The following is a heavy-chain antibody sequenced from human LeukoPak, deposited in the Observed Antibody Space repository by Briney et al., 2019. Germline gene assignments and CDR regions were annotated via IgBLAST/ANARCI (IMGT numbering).Heavy chain of an antibody. CDR3: ARGGSRDGYNPFDY. CDR1: GFTFSSYS. CDR2: ISSSSSYI. J-gene: IGHJ4*02. V-gene: IGHV3-21*01. Sequence: GGSLRLSCAASGFTFSSYSMNWVRQAPGKGLEWVSSISSSSSYIYYADSVKGRFTISRDNAKNSLYLQMNNLRAEDTAVYYCARGGSRDGYNPFDYWGQGTLVTVSS. D-gene: IGHD5-24*01.